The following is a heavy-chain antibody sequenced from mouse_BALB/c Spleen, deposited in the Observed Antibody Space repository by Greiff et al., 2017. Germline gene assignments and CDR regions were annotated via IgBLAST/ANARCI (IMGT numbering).Heavy chain of an antibody. Sequence: EVKLVESGGGLVKPGGSLKLSCAASGFAFSSYDMSWVRQTPEKRLEWVAYISSGGGSTYYPDTVKGRFTISRDNAKNTLYLQMSSLKSEDTAMYYCARGELGLLFAYWGQGTLVTVSA. CDR3: ARGELGLLFAY. D-gene: IGHD3-1*01. V-gene: IGHV5-12-1*01. J-gene: IGHJ3*01. CDR2: ISSGGGST. CDR1: GFAFSSYD.